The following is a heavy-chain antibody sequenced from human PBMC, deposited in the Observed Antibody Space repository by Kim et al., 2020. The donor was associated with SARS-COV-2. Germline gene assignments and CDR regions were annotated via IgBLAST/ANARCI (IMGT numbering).Heavy chain of an antibody. V-gene: IGHV4-34*01. D-gene: IGHD3-10*01. CDR3: ARGGFNYYGSGSRPDWFDP. Sequence: SRVTISVDTSKNQFSLKLSSVTAADTAVYYCARGGFNYYGSGSRPDWFDPWGQGTLVTVSS. J-gene: IGHJ5*02.